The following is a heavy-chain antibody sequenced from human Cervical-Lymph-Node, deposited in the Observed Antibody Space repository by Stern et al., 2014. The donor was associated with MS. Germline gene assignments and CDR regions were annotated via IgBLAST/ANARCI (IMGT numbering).Heavy chain of an antibody. CDR2: IYPGDSDI. CDR3: ARWSVACDY. Sequence: VQLGQSGAELKKPGESLKISCKTSGDNFINYWIDWVRQVPGKVLEWIGIIYPGDSDIRYSRSFQGHVTMSVDRSTTTAYLQWSSLKASDTAVYYCARWSVACDYWGQGALVTVSS. J-gene: IGHJ4*02. D-gene: IGHD2-15*01. CDR1: GDNFINYW. V-gene: IGHV5-51*03.